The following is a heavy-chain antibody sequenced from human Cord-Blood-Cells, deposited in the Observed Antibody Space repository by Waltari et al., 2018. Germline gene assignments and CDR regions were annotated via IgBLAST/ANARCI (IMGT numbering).Heavy chain of an antibody. CDR3: ARVPDSSGYNWFDP. D-gene: IGHD3-22*01. Sequence: QVQLQESGPGLVKPSETLSLTCTVSGGSISSYYWSWIRQPAGKGLEWIGRIYTSGSTNSNPSLKSRVTMSVDTSKNQLSLELSAVTAADTAVYYWARVPDSSGYNWFDPWGQRTLVTVSS. V-gene: IGHV4-4*07. J-gene: IGHJ5*02. CDR2: IYTSGST. CDR1: GGSISSYY.